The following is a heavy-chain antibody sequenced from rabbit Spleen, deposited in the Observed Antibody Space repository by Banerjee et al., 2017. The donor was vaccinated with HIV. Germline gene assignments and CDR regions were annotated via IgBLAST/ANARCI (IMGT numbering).Heavy chain of an antibody. V-gene: IGHV1S45*01. J-gene: IGHJ6*01. CDR1: GFSFSNKAV. D-gene: IGHD4-1*01. Sequence: QEQLVESGGGLVRPEGSLKLSCKASGFSFSNKAVMCWVRQAPGKGLEWIACINAVTGKAVYASWAKGRFTFSRENAQNTVFLQMTSLTAADTATYFCARETYSSGWGLWGPGTLVTVS. CDR3: ARETYSSGWGL. CDR2: INAVTGKA.